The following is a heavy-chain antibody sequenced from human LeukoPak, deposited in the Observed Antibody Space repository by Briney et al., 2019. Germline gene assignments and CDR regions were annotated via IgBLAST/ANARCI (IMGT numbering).Heavy chain of an antibody. CDR3: AKDRAVGSGWYYFDY. V-gene: IGHV3-30*18. J-gene: IGHJ4*02. Sequence: GGSLRLSCAASGFNFSSYAMHWVRQAPGKGLEWVAVISFDGSNKYYADSVKGRFTISRDNSKNTLYLQMNSLRAEDTTVYYCAKDRAVGSGWYYFDYWGQGALVTVSS. D-gene: IGHD6-19*01. CDR2: ISFDGSNK. CDR1: GFNFSSYA.